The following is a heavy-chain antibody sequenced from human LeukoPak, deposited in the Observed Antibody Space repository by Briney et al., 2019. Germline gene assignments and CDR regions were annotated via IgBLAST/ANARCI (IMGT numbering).Heavy chain of an antibody. J-gene: IGHJ6*02. CDR1: GFTFSSYA. Sequence: GGSLRLSCAASGFTFSSYAMHWVRQAPGKGLEWVAVISYDGSNKYYADSVKGRFTISRDNSKNTLYLQMNSLRAEDTAVYYCARALPRAYCGGDCYWYYYYYYGMDVWGQGTTVTVSS. D-gene: IGHD2-21*02. V-gene: IGHV3-30-3*01. CDR2: ISYDGSNK. CDR3: ARALPRAYCGGDCYWYYYYYYGMDV.